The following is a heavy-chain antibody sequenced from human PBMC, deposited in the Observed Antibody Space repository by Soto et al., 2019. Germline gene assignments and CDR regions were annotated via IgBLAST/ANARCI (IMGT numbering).Heavy chain of an antibody. J-gene: IGHJ6*04. CDR2: INPSGGST. CDR3: AREVNGGTAMVTGYYCGTDV. D-gene: IGHD5-18*01. CDR1: GYTFTSHN. V-gene: IGHV1-46*01. Sequence: PVNLARKAAGYTFTSHNMHWVRQAPGQELEWLGIINPSGGSTSYAQKFQGRVTMTRDTSTSTVYMELSSLRSEDTAVYYCAREVNGGTAMVTGYYCGTDVWGKATTLTGSS.